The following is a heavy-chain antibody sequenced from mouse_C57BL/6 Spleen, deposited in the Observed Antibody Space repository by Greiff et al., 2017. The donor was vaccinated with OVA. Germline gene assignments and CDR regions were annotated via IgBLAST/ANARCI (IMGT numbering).Heavy chain of an antibody. V-gene: IGHV5-17*01. CDR1: GFTFSDYG. CDR2: ISSGSSTI. D-gene: IGHD4-1*01. Sequence: DVMLVESGGGLVKPGGSLKLSCAASGFTFSDYGMHWVRQAPEQGLEWVAYISSGSSTIYYADTVKGRFTISRDNAKNTLFLQMTSLRSEDTAMYYCARTGTFAYWGQGTLVTVSA. CDR3: ARTGTFAY. J-gene: IGHJ3*01.